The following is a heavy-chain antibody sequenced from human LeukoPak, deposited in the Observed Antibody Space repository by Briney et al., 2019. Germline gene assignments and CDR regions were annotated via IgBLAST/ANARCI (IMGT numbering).Heavy chain of an antibody. J-gene: IGHJ5*02. V-gene: IGHV4-30-2*01. CDR2: IYHSGST. Sequence: SETLSPTCAVSGGSISSGGYSWSWIRQPPGKGLEWIGYIYHSGSTYYNPSLKSRVTISVDRSKNQFSLKLSSVTAADTAVYYCARGGPSSKYYDAWGQGTLVTVSS. D-gene: IGHD4-11*01. CDR1: GGSISSGGYS. CDR3: ARGGPSSKYYDA.